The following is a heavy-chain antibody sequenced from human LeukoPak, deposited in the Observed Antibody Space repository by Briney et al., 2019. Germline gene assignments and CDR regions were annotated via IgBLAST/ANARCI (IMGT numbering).Heavy chain of an antibody. CDR1: GYTFTSYG. CDR3: ARDRPYYDSSGYAWAFDP. D-gene: IGHD3-22*01. J-gene: IGHJ5*02. V-gene: IGHV1-18*01. CDR2: ISAYNGNT. Sequence: ASVKVSCKASGYTFTSYGISWVRQAPGQGLEWMGWISAYNGNTNYAQKLQGRVTMTTDTSTSTAYMELRSLRSDDTAVYYCARDRPYYDSSGYAWAFDPWGQGTLVTVSS.